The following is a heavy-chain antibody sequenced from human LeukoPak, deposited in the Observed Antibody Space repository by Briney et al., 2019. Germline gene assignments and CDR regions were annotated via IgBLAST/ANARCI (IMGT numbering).Heavy chain of an antibody. CDR1: GGSFSGYY. V-gene: IGHV4-34*01. J-gene: IGHJ1*01. CDR2: INHSGST. Sequence: SETLSLTXAVYGGSFSGYYWSWIRQPPGKGLEWIGEINHSGSTNYNPSLKSRVTISVDTSKNQFSLKLSSVTAADTAVYYCARSEVLTGYFQHWGQGTLVTVSS. D-gene: IGHD2-8*01. CDR3: ARSEVLTGYFQH.